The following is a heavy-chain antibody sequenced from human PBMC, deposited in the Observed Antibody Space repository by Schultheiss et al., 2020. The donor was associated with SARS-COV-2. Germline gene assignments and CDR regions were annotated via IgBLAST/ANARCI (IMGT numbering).Heavy chain of an antibody. V-gene: IGHV3-21*04. D-gene: IGHD6-6*01. Sequence: GESLKISCAASGFTFSSYSMNWVRQAPGKGLEWVSSISSSSSYIYYADSVKGRFTISRDNAKNTLYLQMNSLRAEDTAVYYCAKSALVVHFLDYWGQGTLVTVSS. CDR1: GFTFSSYS. CDR2: ISSSSSYI. J-gene: IGHJ4*02. CDR3: AKSALVVHFLDY.